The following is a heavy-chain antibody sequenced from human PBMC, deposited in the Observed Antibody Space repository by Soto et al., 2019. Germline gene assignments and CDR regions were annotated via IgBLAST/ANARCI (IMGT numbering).Heavy chain of an antibody. CDR1: GFTFSSYE. J-gene: IGHJ6*02. Sequence: GGSLRLSCAAPGFTFSSYEMNWVRQAPGKGLEWVSYISSSGSTIYYADSVKGRFTISRDNAKNSLYLQMNSLRAEDTAVYYCARGYCSGGSCYAAGNYYYGMDVWGQGTTVTVS. CDR3: ARGYCSGGSCYAAGNYYYGMDV. CDR2: ISSSGSTI. V-gene: IGHV3-48*03. D-gene: IGHD2-15*01.